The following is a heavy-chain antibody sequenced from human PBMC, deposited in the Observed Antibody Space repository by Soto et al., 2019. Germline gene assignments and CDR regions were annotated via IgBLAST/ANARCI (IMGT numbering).Heavy chain of an antibody. CDR2: IYYSGST. J-gene: IGHJ3*02. Sequence: QVQLQESGPGLVKPSQTLSLTCTVSGGSISSGGYYWSWIRQHPGKGLEWIGYIYYSGSTYYNPSLKSRVTISVDTSKNQFSLKLSSVTAADTAVYYCARALGSRYDILTGTLWAFDIWGQGTMVTVSS. CDR1: GGSISSGGYY. D-gene: IGHD3-9*01. V-gene: IGHV4-31*03. CDR3: ARALGSRYDILTGTLWAFDI.